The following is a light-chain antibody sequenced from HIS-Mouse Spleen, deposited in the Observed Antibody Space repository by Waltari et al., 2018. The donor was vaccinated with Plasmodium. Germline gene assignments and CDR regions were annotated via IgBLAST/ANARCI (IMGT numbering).Light chain of an antibody. V-gene: IGLV3-10*01. CDR2: EDS. Sequence: SYELTQPPSVSVSPGQTARITCSGAALPNKYAYWYQQKSGQAPALVIYEDSKRPSGIPERFSGSSSGTMATLTISGAQVEDEADYYCYSTDSSGNHRVFGGGTKLTVL. CDR3: YSTDSSGNHRV. J-gene: IGLJ3*02. CDR1: ALPNKY.